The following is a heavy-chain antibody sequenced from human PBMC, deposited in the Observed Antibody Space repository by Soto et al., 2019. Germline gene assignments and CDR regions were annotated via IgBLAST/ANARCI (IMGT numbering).Heavy chain of an antibody. D-gene: IGHD3-22*01. Sequence: EVQLVEAGGGLVKPGGSLRLSCAVSGLTFSNAWMTWVRQAPGKGLEWVGRIKRKTDGGTTDYAAPVKGRFTISGDDSKHTLYRQMTSLKTEDTAVYYCTTQYSYDDSGWLLNWGQGTLVTVSS. CDR2: IKRKTDGGTT. J-gene: IGHJ4*02. CDR1: GLTFSNAW. V-gene: IGHV3-15*01. CDR3: TTQYSYDDSGWLLN.